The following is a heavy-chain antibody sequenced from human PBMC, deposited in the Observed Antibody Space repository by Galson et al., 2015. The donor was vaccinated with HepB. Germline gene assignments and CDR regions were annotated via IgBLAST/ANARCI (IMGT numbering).Heavy chain of an antibody. Sequence: SLRLSCAASGFTFSSYWMSWVRQAPGKGLEWVANIKKDGSEKYYVDSVKGRFTISRDNAKNSLYLQMNSLRAEDTAVYYCARDPDKEVDGMELDYWGQGTLVTVSS. V-gene: IGHV3-7*03. D-gene: IGHD1-7*01. CDR3: ARDPDKEVDGMELDY. CDR2: IKKDGSEK. CDR1: GFTFSSYW. J-gene: IGHJ4*02.